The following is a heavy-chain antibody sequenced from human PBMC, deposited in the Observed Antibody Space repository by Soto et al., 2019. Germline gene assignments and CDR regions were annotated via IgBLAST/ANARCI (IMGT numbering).Heavy chain of an antibody. V-gene: IGHV4-39*01. D-gene: IGHD6-19*01. Sequence: LETLSLTCTVSGGSISSSSYYWGWIRQPPGKGLEWIGSIYYSGSTYYNPSLKSRVTISVDTSKNQFSLKLSSVTAADTAVYYCARHRSGSSGWYSTNYYYYYMDVWGKGTTVTVSS. CDR2: IYYSGST. J-gene: IGHJ6*03. CDR1: GGSISSSSYY. CDR3: ARHRSGSSGWYSTNYYYYYMDV.